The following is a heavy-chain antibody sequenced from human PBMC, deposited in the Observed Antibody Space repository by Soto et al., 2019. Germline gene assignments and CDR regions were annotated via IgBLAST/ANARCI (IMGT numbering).Heavy chain of an antibody. CDR2: ISAYNGNT. Sequence: ASVKVSCKASGYTFTSYGISWVRQAPGQGLEWMGWISAYNGNTNYAQKLQGRVTMTTDTSTSTAYMELRSLRSDDTAVYYCATTKVLRFLEWPSHFDYWGQGTLVTVSS. CDR1: GYTFTSYG. D-gene: IGHD3-3*01. V-gene: IGHV1-18*01. CDR3: ATTKVLRFLEWPSHFDY. J-gene: IGHJ4*02.